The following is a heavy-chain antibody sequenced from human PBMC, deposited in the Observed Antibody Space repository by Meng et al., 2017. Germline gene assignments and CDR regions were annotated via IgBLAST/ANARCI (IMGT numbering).Heavy chain of an antibody. CDR2: IYHSRST. D-gene: IGHD6-19*01. V-gene: IGHV4-4*03. CDR1: GGSISSSNW. J-gene: IGHJ4*02. CDR3: ARDRGAVAGTNFDY. Sequence: QVRTQESSPELVKPPGILSLNCAVSGGSISSSNWWSWVRQPPGKGLEWIGEIYHSRSTNHNPSLKSRVTISVDKSQNQFSLKLSSVTAADTAVYYCARDRGAVAGTNFDYWGQGTLVTVSS.